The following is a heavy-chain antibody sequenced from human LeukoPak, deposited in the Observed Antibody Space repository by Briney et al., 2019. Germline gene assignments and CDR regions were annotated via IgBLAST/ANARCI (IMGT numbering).Heavy chain of an antibody. V-gene: IGHV1-18*01. J-gene: IGHJ3*02. Sequence: ASMKFSCKASGYTFTSYGISWVRQAPGQGLEWMGWISAYNGNTNYAQKLQGRVTMTTVTSTSKAYMELSRQRSDYTAVYYCASGAFDIWGQGTMVTVSS. CDR3: ASGAFDI. CDR2: ISAYNGNT. CDR1: GYTFTSYG.